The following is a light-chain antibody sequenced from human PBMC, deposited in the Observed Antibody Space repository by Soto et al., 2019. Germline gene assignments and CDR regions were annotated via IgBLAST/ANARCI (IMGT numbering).Light chain of an antibody. CDR2: AES. Sequence: VLTQSPGTLSLSPGDSATLSCRDSQSVSSSYLAWYQQKTGQAPRLLICAESSRATGIPDRLSGSGSGTDLNLTISRLEPEDFAVYYCQQYGSSPITCGQGTRLEIK. CDR3: QQYGSSPIT. J-gene: IGKJ5*01. V-gene: IGKV3-20*01. CDR1: QSVSSSY.